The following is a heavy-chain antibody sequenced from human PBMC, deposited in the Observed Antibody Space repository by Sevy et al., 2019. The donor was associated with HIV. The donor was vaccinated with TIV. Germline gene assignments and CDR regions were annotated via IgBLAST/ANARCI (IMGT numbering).Heavy chain of an antibody. V-gene: IGHV1-2*02. D-gene: IGHD3-22*01. CDR1: GDTFTGYY. J-gene: IGHJ4*02. CDR2: FNPNNAGT. Sequence: ASVKVSCKASGDTFTGYYVHWVRQAPGQRLQWSRWFNPNNAGTYVAKKFEDSVTLTTDPSVNTAYMELRSLTFDDTAIYYCARMGDYSDSSGYYPLKFWGQGTLVTVSS. CDR3: ARMGDYSDSSGYYPLKF.